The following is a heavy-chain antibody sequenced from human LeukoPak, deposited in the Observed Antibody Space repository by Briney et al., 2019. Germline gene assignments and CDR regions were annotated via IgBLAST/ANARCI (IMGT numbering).Heavy chain of an antibody. Sequence: SETLSLTCTVSGGSISSGGYYWSWIRQHPGKGLEWIGYIYYSGSTYYNPSLKSRVTISVDTSKNQFSLKPSSGTAADTAVYYCAREAFGTSYNWFDPWGQGTLVPSPQ. V-gene: IGHV4-31*03. D-gene: IGHD3-3*01. CDR2: IYYSGST. J-gene: IGHJ5*02. CDR3: AREAFGTSYNWFDP. CDR1: GGSISSGGYY.